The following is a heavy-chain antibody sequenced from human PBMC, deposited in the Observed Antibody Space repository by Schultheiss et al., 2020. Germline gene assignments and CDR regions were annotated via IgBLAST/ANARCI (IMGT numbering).Heavy chain of an antibody. Sequence: SQTLSLTCTVSGGSISSYYWSWIRQPAGKGLEWIGRIYTSGSTNYNPSLKSRVTMSVDTSKNQFSLKLSSVTAADTAVYYCARVKPGIAVAGFDYWGQGTLVTVSS. CDR1: GGSISSYY. CDR3: ARVKPGIAVAGFDY. CDR2: IYTSGST. D-gene: IGHD6-19*01. V-gene: IGHV4-4*07. J-gene: IGHJ4*02.